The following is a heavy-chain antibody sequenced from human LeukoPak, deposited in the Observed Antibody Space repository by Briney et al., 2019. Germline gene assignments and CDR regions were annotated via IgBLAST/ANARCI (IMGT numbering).Heavy chain of an antibody. Sequence: SETLSLTCTVSGGSISSYYWSWIRQPPWKGLEWIGSIYYSGSTYYNPSLKSRVTISVDTSKNQFSLKLSSVTAADTAVYYCARGTRGELSLYYFDYWGQGTLVTVSS. CDR1: GGSISSYY. D-gene: IGHD3-16*02. CDR2: IYYSGST. V-gene: IGHV4-39*07. J-gene: IGHJ4*02. CDR3: ARGTRGELSLYYFDY.